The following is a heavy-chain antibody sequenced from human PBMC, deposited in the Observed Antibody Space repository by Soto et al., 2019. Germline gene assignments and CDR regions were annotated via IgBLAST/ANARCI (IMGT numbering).Heavy chain of an antibody. CDR1: GGSISSSNW. D-gene: IGHD3-3*01. J-gene: IGHJ6*02. CDR3: ARGQYYDFWSGYYTDYYYYGMDV. V-gene: IGHV4-4*02. Sequence: QVQLQESGPGLVKPSGTLSLTCAVSGGSISSSNWWSWVRQPPGKGLEWIGEIYHSGSTNYNPSLKSRVTISVDKSKNQCSLKLSSVTAADTAVYYCARGQYYDFWSGYYTDYYYYGMDVWGQGTTVTVSS. CDR2: IYHSGST.